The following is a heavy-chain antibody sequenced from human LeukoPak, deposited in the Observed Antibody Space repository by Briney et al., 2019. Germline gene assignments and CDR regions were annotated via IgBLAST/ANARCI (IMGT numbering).Heavy chain of an antibody. D-gene: IGHD2/OR15-2a*01. CDR1: GASFSGVY. Sequence: PSETLSLTCAVSGASFSGVYWTWIRQAPGKGLEWLGEINHFGSTRYNPSLQSRVAISVDRSKCQFSLRLGSVTAADTAGYYCARRQNLIASPGLNWFDPWGQGTLVTVTS. CDR2: INHFGST. CDR3: ARRQNLIASPGLNWFDP. J-gene: IGHJ5*02. V-gene: IGHV4-34*01.